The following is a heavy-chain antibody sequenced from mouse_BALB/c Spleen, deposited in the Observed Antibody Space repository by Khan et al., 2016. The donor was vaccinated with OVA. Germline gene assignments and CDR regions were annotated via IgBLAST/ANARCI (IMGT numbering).Heavy chain of an antibody. CDR3: ARPAYDGYYDY. CDR1: GYTFTDYA. D-gene: IGHD2-3*01. J-gene: IGHJ2*01. CDR2: ISTYSGNT. Sequence: QVQLQQSGPELVRPGVSVKISCKGSGYTFTDYAMYWVKQSHAESLEWIGLISTYSGNTNYNQKFKGKATMTVDKSSTTAYMEIARLPSEDSAIYYCARPAYDGYYDYWGQGTTLTVSS. V-gene: IGHV1S137*01.